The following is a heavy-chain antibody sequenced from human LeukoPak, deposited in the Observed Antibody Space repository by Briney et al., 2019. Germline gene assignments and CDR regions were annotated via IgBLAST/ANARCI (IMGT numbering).Heavy chain of an antibody. CDR3: ARDGSGVYYYYYMDV. CDR2: ISYDGSNK. J-gene: IGHJ6*03. CDR1: GFTFSSYA. V-gene: IGHV3-30*04. Sequence: GGSLRLSCAASGFTFSSYAMHWVRQAPGKALEWVAVISYDGSNKYYADSVKGRFTISRDNSKNTLYLQMNSLRAEDTAVYYCARDGSGVYYYYYMDVWGKGTTVTVSS. D-gene: IGHD1-26*01.